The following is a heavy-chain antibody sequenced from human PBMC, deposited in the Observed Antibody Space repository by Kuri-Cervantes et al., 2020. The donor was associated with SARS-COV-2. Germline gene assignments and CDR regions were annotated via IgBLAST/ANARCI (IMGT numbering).Heavy chain of an antibody. D-gene: IGHD6-13*01. Sequence: GESLKISCAASGFTFSSYSMNWVRQAPGKGLERVSYISSSSSTIYYADSVKGRFTISRDNAENSLYLQMNSLRAEDTAVYYCAREARHSSSWYQWAYYFDCWGQGTLVTVSS. CDR3: AREARHSSSWYQWAYYFDC. V-gene: IGHV3-48*01. J-gene: IGHJ4*02. CDR1: GFTFSSYS. CDR2: ISSSSSTI.